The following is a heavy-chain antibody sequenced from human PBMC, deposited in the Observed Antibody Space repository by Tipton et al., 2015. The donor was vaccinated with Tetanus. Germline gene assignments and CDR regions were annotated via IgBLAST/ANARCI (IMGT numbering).Heavy chain of an antibody. CDR1: GGSVSSGSYY. Sequence: TLSLTCTIFGGSVSSGSYYWAWIRQPPGKGLEYIGYILYGGGTHYNPSLKSRVTVSADPSQNQFSLKLSSVTAADTAVYYCARIHYFLSVHLAFWGQGPLVAFSS. D-gene: IGHD3-3*01. CDR3: ARIHYFLSVHLAF. J-gene: IGHJ4*02. CDR2: ILYGGGT. V-gene: IGHV4-61*01.